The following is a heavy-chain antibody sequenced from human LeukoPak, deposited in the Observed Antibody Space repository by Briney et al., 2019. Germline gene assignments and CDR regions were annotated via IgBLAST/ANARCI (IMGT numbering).Heavy chain of an antibody. CDR2: IYTSGST. D-gene: IGHD6-6*01. Sequence: SETLSLTCTVSGGSISSYYWSWIRQPAGKGLEWIGRIYTSGSTNYNPSLKSRVTMSVDTSKNQFSLKLSPVTAADTAVYYCARDLEYSSSGSWGRYYHYYMDVWGKGTTVTVSS. CDR3: ARDLEYSSSGSWGRYYHYYMDV. CDR1: GGSISSYY. J-gene: IGHJ6*03. V-gene: IGHV4-4*07.